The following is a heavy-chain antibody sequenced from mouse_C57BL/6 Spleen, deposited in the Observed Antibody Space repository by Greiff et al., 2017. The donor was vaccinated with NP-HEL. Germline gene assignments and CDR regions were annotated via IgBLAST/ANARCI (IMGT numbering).Heavy chain of an antibody. CDR1: GYTFTSYW. V-gene: IGHV1-61*01. Sequence: QVQLQQPGAELVRPGSSVKLSCKASGYTFTSYWMDWVKQRPGQGLEWIGNIYPSDSETHYNQKFKDKATLTVDKSSSTAYMQLSSLTSEDSAVYYCARHHFYYYAMDYWGQGTSVTVSS. J-gene: IGHJ4*01. CDR3: ARHHFYYYAMDY. CDR2: IYPSDSET.